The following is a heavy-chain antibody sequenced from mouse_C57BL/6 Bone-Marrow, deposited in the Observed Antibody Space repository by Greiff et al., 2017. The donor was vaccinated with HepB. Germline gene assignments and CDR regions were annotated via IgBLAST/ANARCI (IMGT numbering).Heavy chain of an antibody. CDR1: GYTFTSYW. D-gene: IGHD1-1*01. CDR3: ARWGFTTVVAPFAY. CDR2: IYPGSGST. J-gene: IGHJ3*01. Sequence: VQLQQPGAELVKPGASVKMSCKASGYTFTSYWITWVKQRPGQGLEWIGDIYPGSGSTNYNEKFKSKATLTVDTTSSTAYMQLSSLTSEDSAVYYCARWGFTTVVAPFAYWGQGTLVTVSA. V-gene: IGHV1-55*01.